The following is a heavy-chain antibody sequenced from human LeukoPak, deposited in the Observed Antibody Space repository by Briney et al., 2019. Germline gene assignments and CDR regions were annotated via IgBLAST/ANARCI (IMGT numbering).Heavy chain of an antibody. D-gene: IGHD6-19*01. CDR1: GAPISRFY. CDR3: VQTTGWPGFDY. V-gene: IGHV4-4*09. Sequence: SETLSLICTASGAPISRFYWNWVRQPPGKGLEWIGNIYNGVPTFFNPSLKSRVTPSVDTSKTQFSSQLASVTAADTAVYYCVQTTGWPGFDYWGQGILVTVSS. CDR2: IYNGVPT. J-gene: IGHJ4*02.